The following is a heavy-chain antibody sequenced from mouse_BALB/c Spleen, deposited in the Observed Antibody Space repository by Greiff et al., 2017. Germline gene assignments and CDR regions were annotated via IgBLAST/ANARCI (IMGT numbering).Heavy chain of an antibody. CDR3: NAGYGSSCGY. V-gene: IGHV14-4*02. Sequence: VQLQQSGAELVRSGASVKLSCTASGFNIKDYYMHWVKQRPEQGLEWIGWIVPENGDTEYAPKFQGKATMTADTSSNTAYLQLSSLTSEDTAVYYCNAGYGSSCGYWGQGTTLTVSS. D-gene: IGHD1-1*01. CDR1: GFNIKDYY. CDR2: IVPENGDT. J-gene: IGHJ2*01.